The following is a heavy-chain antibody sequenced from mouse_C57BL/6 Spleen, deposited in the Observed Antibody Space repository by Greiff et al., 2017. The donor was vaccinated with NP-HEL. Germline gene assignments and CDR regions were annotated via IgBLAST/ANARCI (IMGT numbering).Heavy chain of an antibody. CDR1: GFSLTSYA. D-gene: IGHD2-1*01. CDR3: ARNFGYGNYYFDY. CDR2: IWTGGGT. J-gene: IGHJ2*01. Sequence: VQVVESGPGLVAPSQSLSITCTVSGFSLTSYAISWVRQPPGKGLEWLGVIWTGGGTNYNSALKSRLSISKDNSKSQVFLKMNSLQTDDTARYYCARNFGYGNYYFDYWGQGTTLTVSS. V-gene: IGHV2-9-1*01.